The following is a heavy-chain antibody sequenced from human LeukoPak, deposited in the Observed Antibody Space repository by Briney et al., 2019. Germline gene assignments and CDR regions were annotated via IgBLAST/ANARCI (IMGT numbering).Heavy chain of an antibody. CDR3: ATEAGQTTVTTYYYGMDV. D-gene: IGHD4-17*01. J-gene: IGHJ6*02. CDR2: FDPEDGET. Sequence: GASVKVSCKVSGYTLTELSMHWVRQAPGKGLEWMGGFDPEDGETIYAQKFQGRVTMTEDTSTDTAYMELSSLRSEDTAVYYCATEAGQTTVTTYYYGMDVWGQGTTVTVSS. CDR1: GYTLTELS. V-gene: IGHV1-24*01.